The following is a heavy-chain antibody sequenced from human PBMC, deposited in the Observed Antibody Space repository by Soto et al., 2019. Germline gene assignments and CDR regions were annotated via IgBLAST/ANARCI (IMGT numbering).Heavy chain of an antibody. D-gene: IGHD2-15*01. J-gene: IGHJ4*02. V-gene: IGHV1-18*01. CDR3: ARDYCSGGSCYFDY. Sequence: ASGKVSWKASGYTFTSYGISWVRQAPGQGLEWMGWISAYNGNTNYAQKLQGRVTMTTDTSTSTAYMELRSLRSDDTAVYYCARDYCSGGSCYFDYWGQGTLVTVSS. CDR1: GYTFTSYG. CDR2: ISAYNGNT.